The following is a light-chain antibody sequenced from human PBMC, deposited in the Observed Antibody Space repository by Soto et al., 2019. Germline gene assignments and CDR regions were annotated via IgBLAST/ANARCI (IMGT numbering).Light chain of an antibody. J-gene: IGKJ4*01. CDR1: RSLLHTDGKTY. V-gene: IGKV2D-29*01. CDR2: EVS. Sequence: AVTQTPLSLSVTPGQPASISCKSSRSLLHTDGKTYMHWYLQKSGQPTQLLIYEVSKLCSGVPDRISGTGSGTDFILTVSRVEPEDVGVYYCMQSIHLLTFGGGTKVEIK. CDR3: MQSIHLLT.